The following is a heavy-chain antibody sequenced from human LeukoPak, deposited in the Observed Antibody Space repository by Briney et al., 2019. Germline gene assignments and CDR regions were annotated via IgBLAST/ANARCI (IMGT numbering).Heavy chain of an antibody. D-gene: IGHD3-3*01. Sequence: SETLSLTCAVYGGSFSGYYWSWIRQPPGKGLEWIGYIYYSGSTNYNPSLKSRVTISVDTSKNQFSLKLSSVTAADTAVYYCARGSDFWSGYPATFDYWGQGTLVTVSS. CDR2: IYYSGST. CDR1: GGSFSGYY. J-gene: IGHJ4*02. V-gene: IGHV4-59*01. CDR3: ARGSDFWSGYPATFDY.